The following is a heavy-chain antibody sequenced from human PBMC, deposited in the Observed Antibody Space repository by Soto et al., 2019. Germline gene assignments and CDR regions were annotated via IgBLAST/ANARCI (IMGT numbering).Heavy chain of an antibody. Sequence: SETLSLTCTVSGGSISYEYYHWTWIRQSPGKGLEWIGYIHYSGSIIYNPSFQSRVTISVDTSKNQFSLQLSSVTAADTAVYFCAREDDGGDRDYYGLDVWGQGTTVTVSS. J-gene: IGHJ6*02. V-gene: IGHV4-30-4*08. CDR1: GGSISYEYYH. D-gene: IGHD2-21*02. CDR2: IHYSGSI. CDR3: AREDDGGDRDYYGLDV.